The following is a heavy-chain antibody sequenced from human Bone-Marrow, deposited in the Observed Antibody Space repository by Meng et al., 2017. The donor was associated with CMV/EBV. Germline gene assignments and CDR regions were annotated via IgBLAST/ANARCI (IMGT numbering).Heavy chain of an antibody. J-gene: IGHJ4*02. V-gene: IGHV4-34*01. CDR1: GGSFSGYS. Sequence: GSLRLSCAVYGGSFSGYSWSWIRQPPGMGLEWIGEIHHSGSANYNPSLKSRVTISADTSKNQFSLRLTSGNAADTAVYYCARGRADRPDYLGQGTLVTVSS. D-gene: IGHD1-14*01. CDR3: ARGRADRPDY. CDR2: IHHSGSA.